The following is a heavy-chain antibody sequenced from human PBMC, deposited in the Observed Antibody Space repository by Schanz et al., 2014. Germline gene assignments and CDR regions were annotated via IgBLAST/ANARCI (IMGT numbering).Heavy chain of an antibody. CDR2: INPNSGDT. D-gene: IGHD1-26*01. CDR1: GYTFTSYG. V-gene: IGHV1-2*04. J-gene: IGHJ2*01. CDR3: ARLSVGARPHVNYWYFDL. Sequence: QVQLVQSGAEVKKPGASVKVSCKASGYTFTSYGINWVRQAPGQGLEWMGWINPNSGDTNYAQKFQGWVTMTRDTSISTAYMEVSRLKSDDTAVYYCARLSVGARPHVNYWYFDLWGRGTLVTVSS.